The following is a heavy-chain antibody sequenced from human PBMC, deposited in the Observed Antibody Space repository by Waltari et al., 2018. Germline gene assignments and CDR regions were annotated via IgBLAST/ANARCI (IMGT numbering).Heavy chain of an antibody. CDR2: IIPIFGTA. Sequence: GTFSSYAISWVRQAPGQGLEWMGGIIPIFGTANYAQKFQGRVTITADESTSTAYMELSSLRSEDTAVYYCARTGNYFWSGYYPQYNWFDPWGQGTLVTVSS. CDR1: GTFSSYA. D-gene: IGHD3-3*01. V-gene: IGHV1-69*01. J-gene: IGHJ5*02. CDR3: ARTGNYFWSGYYPQYNWFDP.